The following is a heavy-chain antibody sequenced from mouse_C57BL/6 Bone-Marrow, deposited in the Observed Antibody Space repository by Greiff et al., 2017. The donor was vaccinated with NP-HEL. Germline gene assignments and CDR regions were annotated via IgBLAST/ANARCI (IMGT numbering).Heavy chain of an antibody. CDR1: GYTFTDYE. V-gene: IGHV1-15*01. CDR3: TGIYFDY. Sequence: QVQLKQSGAELVRPGASVTLSCKASGYTFTDYEMHWVKQTPVHGLEWIGALDPETGGTAYNQKFKGKAILTADKSSSTAYMELRSLTSEDSAVYYCTGIYFDYWGQGTTLTVSS. J-gene: IGHJ2*01. CDR2: LDPETGGT.